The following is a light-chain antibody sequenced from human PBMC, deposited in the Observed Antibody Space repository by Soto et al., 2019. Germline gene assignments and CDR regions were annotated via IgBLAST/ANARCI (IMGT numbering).Light chain of an antibody. V-gene: IGLV2-14*01. J-gene: IGLJ1*01. CDR1: SSDIGNYNY. Sequence: QSVLTQPASVSGSPGQSITISCTGTSSDIGNYNYVSWYQQHPGKAPKLIIYDVNNRPSGVSNRFSGSKSDNTASLTISGLQAEYEADYYCSSYTTVNTLVSFGTGTKLTVL. CDR3: SSYTTVNTLVS. CDR2: DVN.